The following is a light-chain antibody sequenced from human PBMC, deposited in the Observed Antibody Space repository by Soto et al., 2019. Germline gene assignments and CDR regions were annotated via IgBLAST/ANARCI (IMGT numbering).Light chain of an antibody. V-gene: IGLV1-44*01. CDR3: CSYAGSSYV. J-gene: IGLJ1*01. CDR1: KSNIGSSI. CDR2: MNN. Sequence: QSVLTQPPSLSGTPGQTVTISCFGGKSNIGSSIVHWYQQFPGTAPKHIIYMNNQRPSGVPDRFSGSKSGNTASLTISGLQAEDEADYYCCSYAGSSYVFGTGTKVTVL.